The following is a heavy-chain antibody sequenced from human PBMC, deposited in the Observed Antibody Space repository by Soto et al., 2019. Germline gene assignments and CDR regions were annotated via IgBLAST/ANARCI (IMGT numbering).Heavy chain of an antibody. CDR2: ISGSGGST. V-gene: IGHV3-23*01. D-gene: IGHD3-3*01. J-gene: IGHJ4*02. Sequence: GGSLRLSCAASGFTFSSYAMSWVRQAPGKGLEWVSDISGSGGSTYYADSVKGRFTISRDNSKNTLYLQMNSLRAEDTAVYYCAKSYFWRGYYLAAFDYWGQGTQVTVSS. CDR3: AKSYFWRGYYLAAFDY. CDR1: GFTFSSYA.